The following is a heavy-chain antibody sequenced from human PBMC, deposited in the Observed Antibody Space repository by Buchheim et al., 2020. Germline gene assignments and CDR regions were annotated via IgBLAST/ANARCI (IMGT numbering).Heavy chain of an antibody. V-gene: IGHV3-30*04. CDR3: ARGGGRRPHVPKNGMDI. CDR2: ISYDGSNK. J-gene: IGHJ6*02. Sequence: QVQLVESGGGVVQPGRSLRLSCAASGFTFSSYAMRWVRQAPGKGLEWVAVISYDGSNKYYADSVKGRFTISRDNSKNTLYLQMNSLRAEDTAVYYCARGGGRRPHVPKNGMDIWGQGTT. CDR1: GFTFSSYA. D-gene: IGHD3-16*01.